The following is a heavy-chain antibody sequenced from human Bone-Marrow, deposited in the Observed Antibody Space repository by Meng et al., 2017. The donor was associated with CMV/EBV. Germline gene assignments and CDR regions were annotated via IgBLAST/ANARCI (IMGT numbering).Heavy chain of an antibody. D-gene: IGHD3-16*01. CDR3: AKDVGVKYYFYAMDV. CDR2: INWNSYGI. Sequence: GGSLRLSCAASGFTFDDHAMHWVWQAPGKGLEWVSVINWNSYGIGYADSVKGRFTISRDNAKNSLYLQMNSLRAEDTALYYCAKDVGVKYYFYAMDVWGQGTTVTVSS. V-gene: IGHV3-9*01. J-gene: IGHJ6*02. CDR1: GFTFDDHA.